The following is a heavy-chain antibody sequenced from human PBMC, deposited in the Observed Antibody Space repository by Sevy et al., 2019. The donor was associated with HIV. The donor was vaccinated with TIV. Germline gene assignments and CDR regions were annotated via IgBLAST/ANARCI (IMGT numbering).Heavy chain of an antibody. V-gene: IGHV3-23*01. CDR3: AKDEDGVGATDFDY. D-gene: IGHD1-26*01. CDR2: ISGSGGST. J-gene: IGHJ4*02. Sequence: GGSLRLSCAASGFTFGSYAMSWVRQAPGKGLEWVSAISGSGGSTYYADSVKGRFTISRDNSKNTLYLQMNSLRAEDTAVYYCAKDEDGVGATDFDYWGQGTLVTVSS. CDR1: GFTFGSYA.